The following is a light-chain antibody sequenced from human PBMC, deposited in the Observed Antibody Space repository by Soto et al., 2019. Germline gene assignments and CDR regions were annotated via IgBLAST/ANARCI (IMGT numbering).Light chain of an antibody. J-gene: IGLJ2*01. CDR3: SSYTSSFTVV. Sequence: QSALTQPASVSGSPGQSITISCAGTSSDVGAYNYDSWYQQHPGKVPKLVIYDVATRPSGVSNRFSGSKSGNTASLTISGLQADDEADYYCSSYTSSFTVVFGGGTKLTVL. CDR1: SSDVGAYNY. V-gene: IGLV2-14*01. CDR2: DVA.